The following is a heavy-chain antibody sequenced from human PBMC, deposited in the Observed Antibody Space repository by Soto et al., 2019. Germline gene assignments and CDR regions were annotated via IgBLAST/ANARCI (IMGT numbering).Heavy chain of an antibody. Sequence: GGSLRLSCSASGFDVSAYAMHWVRQAPEKRLEYISAINDNGDDKYYTQSVEGRFTISRDNSKNTLFLHMTSLRPEDTANYHCVKGRCRYNPCYTVPLDLWGQVTLVTV. CDR1: GFDVSAYA. D-gene: IGHD2-2*02. J-gene: IGHJ4*02. V-gene: IGHV3-64D*06. CDR3: VKGRCRYNPCYTVPLDL. CDR2: INDNGDDK.